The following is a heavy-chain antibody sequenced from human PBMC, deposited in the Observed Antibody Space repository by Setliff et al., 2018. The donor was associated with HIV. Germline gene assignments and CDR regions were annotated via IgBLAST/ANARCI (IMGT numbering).Heavy chain of an antibody. V-gene: IGHV4-39*02. Sequence: SETLSLTCTVSGGSISNSNYYWGWIRQPPGKGLEWVGSIYYIGTTYYNPSLKSRVTTSIDTSKNDFSLKLASVTAADTAMYYCARLASTRDWYFDLWGRGTLVTVSS. CDR2: IYYIGTT. CDR3: ARLASTRDWYFDL. J-gene: IGHJ2*01. CDR1: GGSISNSNYY.